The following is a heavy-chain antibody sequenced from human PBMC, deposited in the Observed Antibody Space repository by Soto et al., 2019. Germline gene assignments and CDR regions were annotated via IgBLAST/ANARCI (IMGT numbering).Heavy chain of an antibody. D-gene: IGHD2-2*01. CDR2: MSGSGGST. CDR3: EKYAPQAPKLYVFNT. V-gene: IGHV3-23*01. CDR1: GFTFSSYA. Sequence: PGGSLRLSCAASGFTFSSYAMSWVRQAPGKGLEWVSTMSGSGGSTYYADSVKGRFTISRDNSKNTLYLQMNSLRAEDTAVYYCEKYAPQAPKLYVFNTGGQGKMVPVSS. J-gene: IGHJ3*02.